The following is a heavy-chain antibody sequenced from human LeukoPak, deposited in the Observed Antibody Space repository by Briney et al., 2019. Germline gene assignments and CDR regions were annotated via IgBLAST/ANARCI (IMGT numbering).Heavy chain of an antibody. D-gene: IGHD1-1*01. CDR2: IIPIFGTA. Sequence: GASVKVSCKASGGTFISYAISWVRQATGQGLAWMGGIIPIFGTANYAQKFQGRVTITADESTSTSYMELSSLRSEDTAVYYCARDRGAGTTDGIFDYWGQGTLVTVSS. J-gene: IGHJ4*02. CDR3: ARDRGAGTTDGIFDY. CDR1: GGTFISYA. V-gene: IGHV1-69*13.